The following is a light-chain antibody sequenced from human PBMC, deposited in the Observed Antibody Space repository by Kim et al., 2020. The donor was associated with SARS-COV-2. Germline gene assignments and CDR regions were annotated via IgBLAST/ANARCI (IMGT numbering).Light chain of an antibody. V-gene: IGLV1-44*01. CDR1: SSNIGRNT. CDR2: SNN. J-gene: IGLJ2*01. Sequence: QRVTIPCSGSSSNIGRNTVNWYQQLPGTAPKLVIYSNNQRPSGVPDRFSGSKSGTSASLAISGLQSEDEADYYCAAWDDSLNGHVVFGGGTQLTVL. CDR3: AAWDDSLNGHVV.